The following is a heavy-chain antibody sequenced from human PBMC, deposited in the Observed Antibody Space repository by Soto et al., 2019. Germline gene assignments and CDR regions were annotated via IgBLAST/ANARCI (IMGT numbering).Heavy chain of an antibody. CDR2: ISSSGSTI. CDR3: ARGLYYYDFQRV. Sequence: GGSLRLSCAASGFTFSSYEMNWVRQAPGKGLEWVSYISSSGSTIYYADSVKGRFTISRDNAKNSLYLQMNSLRAEDTAVYYSARGLYYYDFQRVWGQGTTVTVSS. CDR1: GFTFSSYE. V-gene: IGHV3-48*03. D-gene: IGHD3-22*01. J-gene: IGHJ6*02.